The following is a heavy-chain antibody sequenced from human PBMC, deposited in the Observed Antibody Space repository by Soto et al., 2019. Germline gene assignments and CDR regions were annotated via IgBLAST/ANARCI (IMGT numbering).Heavy chain of an antibody. Sequence: QVQLVESGGGLVKPGGSLRLSCAASGFTFSDYYMSWIRQALGKVLEWVSYISSSSSYTNYADSVKGRFTISRDNAKNSMYLQMHSLRAEDTAVYYFARVVVTGTTNLDYWGQGTLVTVSS. CDR1: GFTFSDYY. J-gene: IGHJ4*02. CDR2: ISSSSSYT. V-gene: IGHV3-11*06. CDR3: ARVVVTGTTNLDY. D-gene: IGHD1-20*01.